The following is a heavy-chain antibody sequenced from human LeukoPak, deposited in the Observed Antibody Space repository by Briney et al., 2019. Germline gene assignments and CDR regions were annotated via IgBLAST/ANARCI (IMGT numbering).Heavy chain of an antibody. CDR2: TSAYNGNT. CDR1: GYTFTSYG. Sequence: ASVKVSCKAPGYTFTSYGISWVRQAPGQGLEWMGWTSAYNGNTNYAQKLQGRVTMTTDTSTSTAYMELRSLRSDDTAVYYCARNQELLGPFDYWGQGTLVTVSS. D-gene: IGHD7-27*01. J-gene: IGHJ4*02. CDR3: ARNQELLGPFDY. V-gene: IGHV1-18*01.